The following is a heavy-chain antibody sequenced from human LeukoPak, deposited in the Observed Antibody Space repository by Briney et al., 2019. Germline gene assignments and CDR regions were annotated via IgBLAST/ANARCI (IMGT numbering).Heavy chain of an antibody. D-gene: IGHD3-16*01. CDR1: EFTFSSYW. CDR2: IKQDGSEK. J-gene: IGHJ4*02. CDR3: ARDSPKAYDPFDY. Sequence: GGSLRLSCAASEFTFSSYWMSWVRQAPGKGLEWVANIKQDGSEKYYVDSVKGRFTISRDNAKNSLYLQMNSLRAEDTAVYYCARDSPKAYDPFDYWGQGTLVTVSS. V-gene: IGHV3-7*01.